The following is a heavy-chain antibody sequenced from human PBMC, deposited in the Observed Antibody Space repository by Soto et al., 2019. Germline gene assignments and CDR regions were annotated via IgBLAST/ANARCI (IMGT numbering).Heavy chain of an antibody. CDR3: ARGEPTYYDFWSGYTTYYYYYGMDV. CDR1: GYTFTSYG. J-gene: IGHJ6*02. Sequence: ASVKVSCKASGYTFTSYGISWVRQAPGQGLEWMGWISAYNGNTNYAQKLQGRVTMTKDTSTSPAYMELRSLRSDDTAVYYCARGEPTYYDFWSGYTTYYYYYGMDVWGQGTTVTVSS. D-gene: IGHD3-3*01. V-gene: IGHV1-18*01. CDR2: ISAYNGNT.